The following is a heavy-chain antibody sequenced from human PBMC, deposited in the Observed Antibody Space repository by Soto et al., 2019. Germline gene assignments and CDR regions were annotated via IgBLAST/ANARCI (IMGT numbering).Heavy chain of an antibody. D-gene: IGHD3-3*01. V-gene: IGHV4-34*01. CDR3: ASYSALRFLGYHYGLDV. Sequence: SETLALTCAVYGGSFSYYCWTWSREPPGKGLEWIGEIHHSGNTNYNPSLKSRVIISIDMSKNQFSLTLSSVTAADTAVYYCASYSALRFLGYHYGLDVWGQGTTVTVSS. J-gene: IGHJ6*02. CDR1: GGSFSYYC. CDR2: IHHSGNT.